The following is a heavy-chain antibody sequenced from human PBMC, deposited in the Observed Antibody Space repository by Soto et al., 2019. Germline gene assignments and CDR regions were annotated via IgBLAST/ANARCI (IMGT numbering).Heavy chain of an antibody. V-gene: IGHV5-10-1*01. J-gene: IGHJ4*02. CDR3: ARHGGAHYLSSGYRYALDY. CDR1: GDKFPNNW. D-gene: IGHD3-22*01. Sequence: GQPQKIPCKGSGDKFPNNWITWVRQMPGKGLEWMGRIDLTDSYTSYSPSFQGHISFSADRSINTTYLHWSSLRASDTAMYYCARHGGAHYLSSGYRYALDYWGQGTPVTVSS. CDR2: IDLTDSYT.